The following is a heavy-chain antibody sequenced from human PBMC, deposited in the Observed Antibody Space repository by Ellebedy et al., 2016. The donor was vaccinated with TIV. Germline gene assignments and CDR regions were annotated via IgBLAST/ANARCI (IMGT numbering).Heavy chain of an antibody. CDR3: ADLDTALVAGSIDH. CDR1: GFTFSSFA. D-gene: IGHD5-18*01. J-gene: IGHJ4*02. V-gene: IGHV3-23*01. CDR2: ISGRGDGT. Sequence: PGGSLRLSCAASGFTFSSFAMTWVRQAPGKGLEWISAISGRGDGTYYADSVKGRFTISRGNSKNTLYLQLNNLRAEDTAVYYCADLDTALVAGSIDHWGQGSLVTVSS.